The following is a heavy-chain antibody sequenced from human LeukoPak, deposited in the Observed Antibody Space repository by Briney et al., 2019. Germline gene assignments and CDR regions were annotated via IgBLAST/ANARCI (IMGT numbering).Heavy chain of an antibody. V-gene: IGHV3-23*01. Sequence: PGGSLRLSCAASGFTFSNYAMSWDRQAPGKGLEWVSGISGGGASTYYADSMKGRFAISRDNSKNTLYLQMNVLRAEDTAVYYCAKWWTREAAPYWGQGTLVTVSS. CDR1: GFTFSNYA. CDR3: AKWWTREAAPY. D-gene: IGHD6-6*01. CDR2: ISGGGAST. J-gene: IGHJ4*02.